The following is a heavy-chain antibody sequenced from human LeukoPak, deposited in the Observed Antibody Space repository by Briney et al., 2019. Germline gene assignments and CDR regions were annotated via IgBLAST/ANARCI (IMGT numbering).Heavy chain of an antibody. J-gene: IGHJ6*02. D-gene: IGHD3-10*01. V-gene: IGHV3-20*01. Sequence: GGSLRLSCAASGFTFDDYGMSWVRQAPGKGLEWVSGINWNGGSTGYADSAKGRFTISRDNAKNSLYLQMNSLRAEDTALYHCARASGGYYYYGMDVWGQGTTVTVSS. CDR1: GFTFDDYG. CDR3: ARASGGYYYYGMDV. CDR2: INWNGGST.